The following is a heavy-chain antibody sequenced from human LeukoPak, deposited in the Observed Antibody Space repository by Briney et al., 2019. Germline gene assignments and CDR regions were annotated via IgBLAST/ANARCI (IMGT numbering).Heavy chain of an antibody. J-gene: IGHJ4*02. V-gene: IGHV4-39*01. CDR1: GGSISSDSYY. CDR2: IYYSGST. CDR3: ARVYYYDNSGYGKDYFDY. D-gene: IGHD3-22*01. Sequence: PSETLSLTCTVSGGSISSDSYYWGWIRQPPGKGLEWIGSIYYSGSTYYNPSLKSRVTISVDTSKNQFSLKLSSVTAADTAVYYCARVYYYDNSGYGKDYFDYWGQGTLVTVSS.